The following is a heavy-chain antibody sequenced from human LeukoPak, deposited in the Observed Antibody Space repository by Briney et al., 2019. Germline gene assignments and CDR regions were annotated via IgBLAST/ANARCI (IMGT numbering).Heavy chain of an antibody. CDR2: IRSKAYGGTT. J-gene: IGHJ4*02. CDR3: TRENVVAAIDY. D-gene: IGHD2-15*01. Sequence: GGSLRLSCTASGFTFGDYAMSWVRQAPGKGLEWVGFIRSKAYGGTTEYAASVKGRFTISRDDSKSIAYLQMNSLKTEDTAVYYCTRENVVAAIDYWGQGTLVTVSS. CDR1: GFTFGDYA. V-gene: IGHV3-49*04.